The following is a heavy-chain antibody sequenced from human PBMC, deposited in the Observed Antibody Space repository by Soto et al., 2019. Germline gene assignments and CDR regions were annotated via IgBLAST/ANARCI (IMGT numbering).Heavy chain of an antibody. CDR2: TYSRSKWYN. J-gene: IGHJ6*02. CDR3: SRGRMVVPAEYYYYGMDV. CDR1: ADSFSSNSAA. D-gene: IGHD2-2*01. Sequence: SPTLSLTCAISADSFSSNSAAWNWIRQSPSRGVEWLGRTYSRSKWYNDYAVSVKSRLTINPDTSKNQCSLQLNSVTPEDTAVYYCSRGRMVVPAEYYYYGMDVWGQGTTVTVSS. V-gene: IGHV6-1*01.